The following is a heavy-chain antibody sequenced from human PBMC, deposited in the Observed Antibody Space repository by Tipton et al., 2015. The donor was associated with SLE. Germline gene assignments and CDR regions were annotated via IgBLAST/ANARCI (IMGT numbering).Heavy chain of an antibody. D-gene: IGHD6-6*01. CDR2: ISAYNGHT. CDR1: GYTFTTYG. Sequence: QSGAEVKKPGASVKVSCKTSGYTFTTYGITWVRQAPGQGLEWMGWISAYNGHTNYAQKFQGRVTITADESTSTAYMELSSLRSEDTAVYYCASEYSSSSGYYGMDVWGQGTTVTVSS. V-gene: IGHV1-18*01. J-gene: IGHJ6*02. CDR3: ASEYSSSSGYYGMDV.